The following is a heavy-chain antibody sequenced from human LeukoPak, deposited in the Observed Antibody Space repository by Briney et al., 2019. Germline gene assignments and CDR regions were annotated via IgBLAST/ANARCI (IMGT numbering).Heavy chain of an antibody. J-gene: IGHJ4*02. CDR1: GGSISSSSYY. CDR2: IYYSGST. CDR3: ARRRPRPDIFDY. Sequence: SETLSLTCTVSGGSISSSSYYWGWIRQPPGKGLEWIGSIYYSGSTYYNPSLKSRFTISVDTSKNQFSLKLSSVTAADTAVYYCARRRPRPDIFDYWGQGTLVTVSS. V-gene: IGHV4-39*01. D-gene: IGHD6-6*01.